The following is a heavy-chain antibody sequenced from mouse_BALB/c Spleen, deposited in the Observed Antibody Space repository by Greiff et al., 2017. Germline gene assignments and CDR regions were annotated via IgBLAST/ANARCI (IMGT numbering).Heavy chain of an antibody. V-gene: IGHV5-9-4*01. Sequence: EVQLQESGGGLVKPGGSLKLSCAASGFTFSSYAMSWVRQSPEKRLEWVAEISSGGSYTYYPDTVTGRFTISRDNAKNTLYLEMSSLRSEDTAMYYCARLITTAPWFAYWGQGTLVTVSA. CDR2: ISSGGSYT. J-gene: IGHJ3*01. CDR1: GFTFSSYA. D-gene: IGHD1-2*01. CDR3: ARLITTAPWFAY.